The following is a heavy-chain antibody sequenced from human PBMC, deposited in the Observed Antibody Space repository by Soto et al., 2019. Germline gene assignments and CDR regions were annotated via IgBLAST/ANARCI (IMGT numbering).Heavy chain of an antibody. V-gene: IGHV4-59*08. D-gene: IGHD3-16*01. CDR2: IYYSGST. Sequence: QVQLQESGPGLVKPSETLSLTCTVSGGSISSYYWSWIRQPPGKGLEWIGYIYYSGSTNYNPSRKSRVTISVDTSKNQFSLKLSSVTAADTAVYYCARRWGDAFDFWGQGTMLTVSS. J-gene: IGHJ3*01. CDR1: GGSISSYY. CDR3: ARRWGDAFDF.